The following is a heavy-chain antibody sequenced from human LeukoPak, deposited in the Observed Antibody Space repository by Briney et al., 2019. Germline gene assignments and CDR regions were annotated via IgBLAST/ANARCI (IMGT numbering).Heavy chain of an antibody. Sequence: SETLSLTCAVSGYSISSGYYWGWIRPPPGKGLEWIGSIYHSGSTYYNPSLKSRVTISVGTSKNQFSLKLSSVTAADTAVYYCARLSCSSTSCYFDYWGQGTLVTVSS. CDR3: ARLSCSSTSCYFDY. CDR2: IYHSGST. D-gene: IGHD2-2*01. V-gene: IGHV4-38-2*01. J-gene: IGHJ4*02. CDR1: GYSISSGYY.